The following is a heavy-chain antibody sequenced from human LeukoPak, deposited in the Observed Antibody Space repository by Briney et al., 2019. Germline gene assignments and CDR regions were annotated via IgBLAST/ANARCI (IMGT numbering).Heavy chain of an antibody. CDR2: ISAYNGNT. Sequence: ASVKVSCKATGYAFTSYGISWVRQARGQGVEWMGWISAYNGNTNYAQKLQGRVTMTTDTSTSTAYMELRSLRSDDTAVYYCAREVGSYGSEYFDLWGRGTLVTVSS. J-gene: IGHJ2*01. CDR1: GYAFTSYG. D-gene: IGHD3-10*01. CDR3: AREVGSYGSEYFDL. V-gene: IGHV1-18*01.